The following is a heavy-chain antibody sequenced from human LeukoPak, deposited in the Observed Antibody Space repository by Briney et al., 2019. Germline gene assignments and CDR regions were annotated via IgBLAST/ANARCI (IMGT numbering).Heavy chain of an antibody. CDR1: GGSISGYY. CDR2: IYYSGST. J-gene: IGHJ5*02. CDR3: ARQGYGAPGWFDP. Sequence: SETLSLTCTVSGGSISGYYWSWIRQPPGKGLEWIGYIYYSGSTNYNPSLKSRVTISVDTSKNQFSLKLSSVTAADTAVYYCARQGYGAPGWFDPWGQGTLVTVSS. D-gene: IGHD4-17*01. V-gene: IGHV4-59*08.